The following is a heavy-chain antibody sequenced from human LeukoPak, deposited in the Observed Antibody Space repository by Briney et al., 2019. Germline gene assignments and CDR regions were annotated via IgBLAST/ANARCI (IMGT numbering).Heavy chain of an antibody. J-gene: IGHJ4*02. V-gene: IGHV4-61*02. CDR2: IYTSGST. CDR3: ARGGYGSGSYYERQYYFDY. Sequence: PSETLSLTCTVSGGSIGSGSYYWSWIRQPAGKGLEWIGRIYTSGSTNYNPSLKSRVTISVDTSKNQFSLKLSSVTAADTAVYYCARGGYGSGSYYERQYYFDYWGQGTLVTVSS. CDR1: GGSIGSGSYY. D-gene: IGHD3-10*01.